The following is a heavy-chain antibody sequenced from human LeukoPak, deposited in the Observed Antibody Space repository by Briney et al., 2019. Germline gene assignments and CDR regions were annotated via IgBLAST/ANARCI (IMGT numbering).Heavy chain of an antibody. J-gene: IGHJ6*02. V-gene: IGHV3-7*03. D-gene: IGHD2-2*01. Sequence: HPGGSLRLSCAASGFTFSTYWMSWVRQAPGKGLEWVANIKEDGSEKYYGDSVKGRFTISRDDSKNTLYLQMNSLRAEDTAVYYCAKDEVARGPSENIVVVPAALKYYYGMDVWGQGTTVTVSS. CDR1: GFTFSTYW. CDR3: AKDEVARGPSENIVVVPAALKYYYGMDV. CDR2: IKEDGSEK.